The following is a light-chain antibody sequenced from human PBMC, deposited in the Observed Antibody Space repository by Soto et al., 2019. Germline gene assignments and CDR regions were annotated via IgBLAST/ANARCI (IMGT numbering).Light chain of an antibody. CDR1: SSNIGNNY. CDR3: GTWDSSLSARV. V-gene: IGLV1-51*02. Sequence: QSVLTQPPSVSAVPGQKVTISCSGSSSNIGNNYVSWYQQLPGTAPKLLIYENNKRPSGIPDRFSGSKSGTSATLGITGLQTGDEADYYCGTWDSSLSARVFGGGTQLTVL. CDR2: ENN. J-gene: IGLJ7*01.